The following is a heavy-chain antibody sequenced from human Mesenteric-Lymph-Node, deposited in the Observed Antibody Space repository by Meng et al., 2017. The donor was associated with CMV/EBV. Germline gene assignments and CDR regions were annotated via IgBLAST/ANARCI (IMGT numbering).Heavy chain of an antibody. D-gene: IGHD2-21*01. CDR2: ISSDGNGQ. CDR3: ARGAKDCGPFCYYTDF. V-gene: IGHV3-33*01. Sequence: GGSLRLSCTASGFNFDTFAMHWVRQAPGKGLDWLAIISSDGNGQHYADSVKGRFAISRDSSRNTLYLQMNSLRAEDTAVYHCARGAKDCGPFCYYTDFWGRGTPVTVSS. J-gene: IGHJ4*02. CDR1: GFNFDTFA.